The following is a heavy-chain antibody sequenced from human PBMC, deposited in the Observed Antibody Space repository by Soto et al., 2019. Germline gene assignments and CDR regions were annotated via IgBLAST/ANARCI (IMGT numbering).Heavy chain of an antibody. V-gene: IGHV1-18*01. CDR1: GYTFTSYG. Sequence: QVQLVQSGAEVKKPGASVKVSCKASGYTFTSYGISWVRQAPGQGLEWMGGISSYNGNTNYALKLQGSVTMTTDTSTSTAYMELMSLRSDDTAVYYCARTYYDFWRGYYGWFDPWGQGTLVTVSS. CDR2: ISSYNGNT. CDR3: ARTYYDFWRGYYGWFDP. D-gene: IGHD3-3*01. J-gene: IGHJ5*02.